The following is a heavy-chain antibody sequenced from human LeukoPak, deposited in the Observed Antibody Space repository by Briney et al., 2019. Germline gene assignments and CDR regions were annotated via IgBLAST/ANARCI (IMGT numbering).Heavy chain of an antibody. CDR3: AREATMVRGADDAFDI. J-gene: IGHJ3*02. CDR1: GYTSTGYY. V-gene: IGHV1-2*02. CDR2: INPNSGGT. D-gene: IGHD3-10*01. Sequence: ASVKVSCKASGYTSTGYYMHWVRQAPGQGLEWMGWINPNSGGTNYAQKFQGRVTMTRDTSISTAYMELSRLRSDDTAVYYCAREATMVRGADDAFDIWGQGTMVTVSS.